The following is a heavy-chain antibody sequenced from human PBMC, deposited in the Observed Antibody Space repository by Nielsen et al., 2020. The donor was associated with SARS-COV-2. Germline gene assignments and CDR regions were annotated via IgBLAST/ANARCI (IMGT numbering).Heavy chain of an antibody. D-gene: IGHD1-26*01. CDR2: ISTGSKTI. CDR3: ARRLSSGTYTPDY. CDR1: GFTSSSYS. V-gene: IGHV3-48*01. Sequence: GGSLRLSCAASGFTSSSYSMNWVRQAPGKGLEWVSYISTGSKTIHYADSVKGRFTISRDNAKNSLYLQMNSLTVEDTAVYYCARRLSSGTYTPDYWGQGTLVTVSS. J-gene: IGHJ4*02.